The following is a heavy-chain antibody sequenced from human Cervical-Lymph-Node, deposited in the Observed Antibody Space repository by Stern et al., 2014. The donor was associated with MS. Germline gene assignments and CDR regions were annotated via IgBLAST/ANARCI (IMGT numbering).Heavy chain of an antibody. Sequence: VQLEESGGGVVQPGRSLRLSCAASGFTFSSYGMHWVRQAPGKGLEWVAVISYDGSNKYYADSVKGRFTISRDNSKNTLYLQMNSLRAEDTAVYYCAKVPFPYGSSHYGMDVWGQGTTVTVSS. CDR1: GFTFSSYG. CDR3: AKVPFPYGSSHYGMDV. CDR2: ISYDGSNK. D-gene: IGHD3-22*01. J-gene: IGHJ6*02. V-gene: IGHV3-30*18.